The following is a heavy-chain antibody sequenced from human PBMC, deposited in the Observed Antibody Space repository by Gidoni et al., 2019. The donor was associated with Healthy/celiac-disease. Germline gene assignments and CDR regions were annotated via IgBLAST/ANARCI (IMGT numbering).Heavy chain of an antibody. J-gene: IGHJ5*02. CDR3: ARDGGGFGESTTSGFDP. CDR1: GGSISRGGYY. Sequence: QVQLQESGPGLVQPSQTLSLTCTVSGGSISRGGYYWSWIRQHPGKGLEWIGYIYYSGSTYYNPSLKSRVTISVDTSKNQFSLKLSSVTAADTAVYYCARDGGGFGESTTSGFDPWGQGTLVTVSS. V-gene: IGHV4-31*03. D-gene: IGHD3-10*01. CDR2: IYYSGST.